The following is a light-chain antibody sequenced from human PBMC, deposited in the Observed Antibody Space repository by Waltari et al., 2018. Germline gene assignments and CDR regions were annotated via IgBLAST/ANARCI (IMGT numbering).Light chain of an antibody. V-gene: IGLV3-21*01. CDR1: DLGTKR. CDR3: QVWHTRGHHYA. J-gene: IGLJ1*01. CDR2: SNG. Sequence: SYVLTQPPSVSVAPGQAARISCWGDDLGTKRGPWYHQRPGQAPWLVIYSNGDRPSGIPERFSGSNSGNTATLTISRVEAGDEADYYCQVWHTRGHHYAFGPGTKVIVL.